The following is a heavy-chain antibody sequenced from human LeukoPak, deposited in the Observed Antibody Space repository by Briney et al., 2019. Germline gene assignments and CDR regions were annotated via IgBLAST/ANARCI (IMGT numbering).Heavy chain of an antibody. Sequence: PGGSLRLSCAASGFTFSNYAMHWVRQAPGKGLEWVAVISYDGTNKYYPDSVKGRFTISRDNSYNTLYLQMDSLTAEDTAVYYCAKESTTYYYYGTHVWGQGTTVTVSS. J-gene: IGHJ6*02. CDR1: GFTFSNYA. D-gene: IGHD2/OR15-2a*01. CDR3: AKESTTYYYYGTHV. V-gene: IGHV3-30*18. CDR2: ISYDGTNK.